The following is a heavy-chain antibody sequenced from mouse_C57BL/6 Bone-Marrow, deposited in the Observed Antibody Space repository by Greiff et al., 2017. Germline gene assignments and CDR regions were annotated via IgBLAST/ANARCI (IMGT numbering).Heavy chain of an antibody. CDR2: LDPSDSYT. V-gene: IGHV1-69*01. D-gene: IGHD2-2*01. Sequence: VQLQQPGAELVMPGASVKLSCKASGYTFTSYWMHWVKQRPGQGLAWIGELDPSDSYTNYNQKFKGKSTLTVDKSSSTAYMQLSSLTSEDSAVYYCAMRDGYTWFADWGQGTLVTVSA. J-gene: IGHJ3*01. CDR1: GYTFTSYW. CDR3: AMRDGYTWFAD.